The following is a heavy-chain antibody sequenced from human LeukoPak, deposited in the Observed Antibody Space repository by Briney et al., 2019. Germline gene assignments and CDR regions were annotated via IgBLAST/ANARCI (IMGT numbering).Heavy chain of an antibody. CDR2: ISGSGGST. J-gene: IGHJ4*02. Sequence: GGSLRLSCAASGFTFSSYAMSWVRQAPGKGLEWVSAISGSGGSTYYEDSVKGRFTISRDNSKNTLYLQMNSLRAEDTAVHYCAKGSIFGVVIYFYFDYWGQGTLVTVSS. CDR1: GFTFSSYA. V-gene: IGHV3-23*01. D-gene: IGHD3-3*02. CDR3: AKGSIFGVVIYFYFDY.